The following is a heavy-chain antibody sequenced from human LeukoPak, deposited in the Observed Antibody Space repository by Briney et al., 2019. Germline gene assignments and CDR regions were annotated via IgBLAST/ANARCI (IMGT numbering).Heavy chain of an antibody. CDR2: SHYNGST. D-gene: IGHD2-15*01. CDR3: ASQNCGRGFFYFDY. J-gene: IGHJ4*02. V-gene: IGHV4-39*01. Sequence: SETLSLTCTVSGGSIRSCSYYWGRIRQPPGKGLEWIGSSHYNGSTWYNPSLKSRVTISVDTSKNQFSLKLSSVTAAGTAVYYCASQNCGRGFFYFDYWGRGTLVTVSS. CDR1: GGSIRSCSYY.